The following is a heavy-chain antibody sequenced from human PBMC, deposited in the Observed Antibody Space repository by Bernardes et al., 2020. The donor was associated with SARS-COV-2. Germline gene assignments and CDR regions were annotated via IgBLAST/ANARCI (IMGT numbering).Heavy chain of an antibody. J-gene: IGHJ5*02. CDR2: IYYSGST. Sequence: SETLSLTCTVSGGSISSSSYYWGWIRQPPGKGLEWIGSIYYSGSTYYNPSLKSRVTISVDTSKNQFSLKLSSVTAADTAVYYCARDPGADYIVGCHWFDPWGQGTLVTVSS. V-gene: IGHV4-39*07. CDR1: GGSISSSSYY. D-gene: IGHD4-4*01. CDR3: ARDPGADYIVGCHWFDP.